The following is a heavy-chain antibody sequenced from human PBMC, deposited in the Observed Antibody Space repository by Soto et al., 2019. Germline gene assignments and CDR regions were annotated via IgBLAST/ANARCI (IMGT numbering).Heavy chain of an antibody. CDR2: IYYSGST. CDR3: ARHDDGVADAFDI. J-gene: IGHJ3*02. Sequence: SETLSLTCTVSGGSISSSSYYWGWIRQPPGKGLEWIGSIYYSGSTYYNPSLKSRVTISVDTSKNQFSLKLGSVTAADTAVYYCARHDDGVADAFDIWGQGTMVTVSS. CDR1: GGSISSSSYY. D-gene: IGHD2-8*01. V-gene: IGHV4-39*01.